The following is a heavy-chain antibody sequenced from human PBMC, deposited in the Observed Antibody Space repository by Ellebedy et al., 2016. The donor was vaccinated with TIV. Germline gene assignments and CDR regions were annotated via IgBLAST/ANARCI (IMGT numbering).Heavy chain of an antibody. Sequence: GESLKISCAASGFTFSNAWMNWVRQAPGKGLEWVGRIKSKTDGGTTDYAAPVKGRFTISRDDSKNTLYLQMNSLKTEDTAVYYCTTAFVVVVNYYYGMDVWGQGTTVTVSS. CDR3: TTAFVVVVNYYYGMDV. V-gene: IGHV3-15*07. J-gene: IGHJ6*02. CDR2: IKSKTDGGTT. CDR1: GFTFSNAW. D-gene: IGHD2-2*01.